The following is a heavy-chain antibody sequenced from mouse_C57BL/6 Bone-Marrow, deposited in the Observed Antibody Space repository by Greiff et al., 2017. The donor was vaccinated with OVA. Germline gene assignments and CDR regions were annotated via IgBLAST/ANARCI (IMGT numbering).Heavy chain of an antibody. Sequence: EVQVVESGGGLVQPGGSLKLSCAASGFTFSDYYMYWVRQTPEKRLEWVAYISNGGGSTYYPDTVKGRFTISRDNAKNTLYLQMSRLKSEDTAMYYCARLSTVVPSYYAMDYWGQGTSVTVSS. CDR3: ARLSTVVPSYYAMDY. CDR1: GFTFSDYY. CDR2: ISNGGGST. J-gene: IGHJ4*01. D-gene: IGHD1-1*01. V-gene: IGHV5-12*01.